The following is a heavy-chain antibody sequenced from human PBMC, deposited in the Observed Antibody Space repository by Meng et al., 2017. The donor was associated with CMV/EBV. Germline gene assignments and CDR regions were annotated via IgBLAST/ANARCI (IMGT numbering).Heavy chain of an antibody. CDR3: AKGWELPPFDY. V-gene: IGHV3-23*04. Sequence: GRRVGGGGGFGQPGGSLRLSCAASGFTFSSYAMSWVRQAPGKGLEWVSAISGSGGSTYYADSVKGRFTISRDNSKNTLYLQMNSLRAEDTAVYYCAKGWELPPFDYWGQGTLVTVSS. D-gene: IGHD2-15*01. CDR1: GFTFSSYA. CDR2: ISGSGGST. J-gene: IGHJ4*02.